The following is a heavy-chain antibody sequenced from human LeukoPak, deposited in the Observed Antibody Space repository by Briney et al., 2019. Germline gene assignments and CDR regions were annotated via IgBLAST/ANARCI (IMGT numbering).Heavy chain of an antibody. CDR1: GFTFSSYG. CDR2: ISNDGSNK. D-gene: IGHD5-18*01. CDR3: AKDRRGYTYNFDF. Sequence: PGRSLRLSCAASGFTFSSYGMHWVRQAPGKGLEWVAVISNDGSNKYYADSVKGRFTVSRDNSKNTLYLQMNSLRAEGTAVFYCAKDRRGYTYNFDFWGQGTLVTVSS. J-gene: IGHJ4*02. V-gene: IGHV3-30*18.